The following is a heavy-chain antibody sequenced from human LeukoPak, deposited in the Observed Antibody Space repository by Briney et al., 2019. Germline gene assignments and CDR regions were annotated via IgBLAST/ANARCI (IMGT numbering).Heavy chain of an antibody. D-gene: IGHD3-10*02. CDR1: GFTFRSSE. CDR2: IYAGDST. Sequence: GGSLRLSCAASGFTFRSSEMNWVRQAPGKGLEWVSVIYAGDSTYYADSLKGRFTISSDKSKNTVYLQMNSLRAGDTALYYCVRSITMFINWGQGTLVTVSS. J-gene: IGHJ4*02. CDR3: VRSITMFIN. V-gene: IGHV3-66*01.